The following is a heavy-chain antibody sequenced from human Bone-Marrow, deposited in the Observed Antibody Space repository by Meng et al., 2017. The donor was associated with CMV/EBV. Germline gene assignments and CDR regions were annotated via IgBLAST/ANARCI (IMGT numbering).Heavy chain of an antibody. Sequence: SVKVSCKASGYTFTSYDINWVRQATGQGLEWMGRIIPILGIANYAQKFQGRVTITADKSTSTAYMELSSLRSEDTAVYYCARGHYYDSSGYRRDGYYFDYWGQGTLVTVSS. CDR2: IIPILGIA. V-gene: IGHV1-69*04. CDR3: ARGHYYDSSGYRRDGYYFDY. J-gene: IGHJ4*02. CDR1: GYTFTSYD. D-gene: IGHD3-22*01.